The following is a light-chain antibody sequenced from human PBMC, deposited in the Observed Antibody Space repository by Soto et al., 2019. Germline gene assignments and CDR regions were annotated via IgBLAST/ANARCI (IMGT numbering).Light chain of an antibody. CDR2: GAS. Sequence: EIVLTQSPGTLSLSPGERATLSCRASPSVSSSYLAWYQQKPGQAPRLLIYGASSRATGIPDRFSGSGSGTEFTLTISRLEPEDFAVYYCQQYGSSSFTFGPGTKVDIK. CDR1: PSVSSSY. CDR3: QQYGSSSFT. J-gene: IGKJ3*01. V-gene: IGKV3-20*01.